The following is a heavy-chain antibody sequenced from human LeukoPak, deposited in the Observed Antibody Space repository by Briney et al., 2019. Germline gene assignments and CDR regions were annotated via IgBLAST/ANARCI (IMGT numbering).Heavy chain of an antibody. CDR1: GYTFTTHA. J-gene: IGHJ3*02. CDR2: ISTNTGSP. CDR3: ARVQHAFDI. V-gene: IGHV7-4-1*02. Sequence: ASVKVSCKASGYTFTTHAINWVRQAPGQGLEWMGWISTNTGSPTYAQGFTGRFVFSLHTSVSTAYLQISSLKAEDTAVYYCARVQHAFDIWGQGTMVTVSS.